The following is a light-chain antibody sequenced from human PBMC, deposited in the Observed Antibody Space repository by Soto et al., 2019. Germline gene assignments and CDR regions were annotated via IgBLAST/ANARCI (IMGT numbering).Light chain of an antibody. CDR2: DAS. Sequence: DIQMTQSPSTLSASVGDRVTITCRASPSISSWLSWYQQKPGKAPKLLIYDASSLESGVPSRFSGSGSGTEFSLPISSLQPDDFAAYYCQQYNSYSNTFGQGTKLESK. V-gene: IGKV1-5*01. J-gene: IGKJ2*01. CDR1: PSISSW. CDR3: QQYNSYSNT.